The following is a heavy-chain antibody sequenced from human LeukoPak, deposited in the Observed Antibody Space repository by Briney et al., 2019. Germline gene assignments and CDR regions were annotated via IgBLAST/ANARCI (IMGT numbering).Heavy chain of an antibody. V-gene: IGHV3-64D*06. D-gene: IGHD3-10*01. Sequence: PGGSLRLSCSASGFTFNNYALHWVRQAPGKGLEYVSSISSKGGPTYYADSVKGRFTISRDNSKNTLYLQMSSLRTEDTAVYYCVKDRAVDYWGQGTLVTVSS. CDR3: VKDRAVDY. CDR2: ISSKGGPT. CDR1: GFTFNNYA. J-gene: IGHJ4*02.